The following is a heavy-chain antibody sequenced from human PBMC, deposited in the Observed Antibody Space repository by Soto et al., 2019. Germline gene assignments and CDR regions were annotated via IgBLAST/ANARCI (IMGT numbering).Heavy chain of an antibody. V-gene: IGHV1-46*01. J-gene: IGHJ6*02. Sequence: ASVKVSCKASGYTFTSYYMHLVRQAPGQGPEWMGIINPSGGSTSYAQKFQGRVTMTRDTSTSTVYMELSSLRSEDTAVYYCARESLEAYYYYYYGMDVWGQGTTVTVSS. CDR1: GYTFTSYY. CDR2: INPSGGST. CDR3: ARESLEAYYYYYYGMDV.